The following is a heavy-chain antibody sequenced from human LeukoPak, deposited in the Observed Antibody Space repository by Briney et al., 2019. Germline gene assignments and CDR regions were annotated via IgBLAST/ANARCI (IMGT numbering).Heavy chain of an antibody. D-gene: IGHD3-16*02. J-gene: IGHJ5*02. CDR2: MNSNSGNT. CDR3: ARGPLVRLPSSFDP. CDR1: GYTFTSYD. Sequence: VASVKVSCKASGYTFTSYDINWVRQASGQGLEWMGWMNSNSGNTGSAQRFQGRITMTRDTSISTVYMELSSLRFEDTAVYYCARGPLVRLPSSFDPWGQGTLVTVSS. V-gene: IGHV1-8*01.